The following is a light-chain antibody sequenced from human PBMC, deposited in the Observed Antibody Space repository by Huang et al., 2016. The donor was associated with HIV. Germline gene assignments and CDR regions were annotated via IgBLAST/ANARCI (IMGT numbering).Light chain of an antibody. CDR1: QSVNRY. CDR3: QQRSNWPPIT. CDR2: DAS. J-gene: IGKJ5*01. V-gene: IGKV3-11*01. Sequence: EIVLTQSPTTLSLSPGERATLSCRASQSVNRYLAWYQQKPGHAPRLLIYDASNRATGIPARFSGSGSGTDFTLTISSLEPEDFAVYYCQQRSNWPPITFGQGTRLEIK.